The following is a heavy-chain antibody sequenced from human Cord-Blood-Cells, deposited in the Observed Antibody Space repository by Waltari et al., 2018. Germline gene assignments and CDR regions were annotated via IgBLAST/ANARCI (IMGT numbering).Heavy chain of an antibody. Sequence: QVQLVESGGGVVQPGRSLRLSCAASGFTFSSYGMHWVRQAPGKGLEWVGVIWYDGSNKYYADSVKGRFTISRDNSKNTLYLQMNSLRAEDTAVYYCARDGQNSFDYWGQGTLVTVSS. CDR3: ARDGQNSFDY. J-gene: IGHJ4*02. CDR2: IWYDGSNK. V-gene: IGHV3-33*01. CDR1: GFTFSSYG.